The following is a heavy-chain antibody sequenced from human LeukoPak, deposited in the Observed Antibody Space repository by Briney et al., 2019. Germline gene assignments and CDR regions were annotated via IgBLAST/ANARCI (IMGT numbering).Heavy chain of an antibody. Sequence: ASVKVSCKASGYTFTSYGITWVRQAPGQGLEWMGWISTYNGNTNDAQKFLDRVILTRDISSTTAYLELRSLRPDDTAVYFCVRGAPYCDKSACSSPGHHWGQGTLVTVSP. CDR1: GYTFTSYG. J-gene: IGHJ4*02. CDR2: ISTYNGNT. CDR3: VRGAPYCDKSACSSPGHH. V-gene: IGHV1-18*01. D-gene: IGHD2-21*01.